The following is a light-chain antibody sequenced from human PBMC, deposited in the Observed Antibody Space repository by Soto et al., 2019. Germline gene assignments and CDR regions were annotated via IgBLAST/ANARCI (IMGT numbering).Light chain of an antibody. CDR2: AAS. CDR1: QNIRTY. V-gene: IGKV1-39*01. CDR3: QQIYSDPLT. J-gene: IGKJ2*01. Sequence: DIQMTQSPSSLSASVVDRVTITCRASQNIRTYLNWYQQRPGKAPKFLIYAASSFQDGVPSRFSGSESATEFTITISSLQPKDSATYYCQQIYSDPLTFGRATKLEIK.